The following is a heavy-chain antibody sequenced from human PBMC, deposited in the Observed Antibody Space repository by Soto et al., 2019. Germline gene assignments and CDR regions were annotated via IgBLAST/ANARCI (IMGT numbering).Heavy chain of an antibody. Sequence: SETLSLTCTVSGGPISSSSYYWGWIRQAPGKGLEWLATIYYTGYAYHNPSLKSHVTISVDTSKNQFSLKLTSVTAADTALYYCARSAIATHWFFDLWGRGTLVTVSS. CDR3: ARSAIATHWFFDL. CDR2: IYYTGYA. V-gene: IGHV4-39*01. CDR1: GGPISSSSYY. D-gene: IGHD5-18*01. J-gene: IGHJ2*01.